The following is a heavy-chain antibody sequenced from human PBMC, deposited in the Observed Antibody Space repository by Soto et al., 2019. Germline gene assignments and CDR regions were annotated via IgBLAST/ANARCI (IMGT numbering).Heavy chain of an antibody. J-gene: IGHJ4*02. V-gene: IGHV1-46*01. CDR3: ATPMVRGGILGY. CDR2: INPSGGST. Sequence: QVQLVQSGAEVKKPGASVKVSCKASGYTFTSYYMHWVRQAPGQGLEWMGIINPSGGSTSYAQKFQGRVTMTRVTSTSTVYMELSSLRSEDTAVYYCATPMVRGGILGYWGQGTLVTVSS. D-gene: IGHD3-10*01. CDR1: GYTFTSYY.